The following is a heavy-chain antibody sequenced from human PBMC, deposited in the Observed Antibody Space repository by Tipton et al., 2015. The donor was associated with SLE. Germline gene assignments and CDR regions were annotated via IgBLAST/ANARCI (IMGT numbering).Heavy chain of an antibody. CDR1: GYTFSIYA. Sequence: SLRLSCAASGYTFSIYAMSWVRQAPGKGLEWVSVIYSGGNTYYADSVKGRFTISRDNSKNTLYLQMNSLKAEDTAVYYCVRDLGGRMGYWGQGTLVTVSS. V-gene: IGHV3-23*03. J-gene: IGHJ4*02. D-gene: IGHD1-26*01. CDR3: VRDLGGRMGY. CDR2: IYSGGNT.